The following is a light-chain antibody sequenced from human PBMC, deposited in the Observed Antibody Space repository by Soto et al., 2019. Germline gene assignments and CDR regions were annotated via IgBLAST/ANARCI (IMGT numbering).Light chain of an antibody. Sequence: EVVLTQSPATLSVSPGERATLSCRASQSVSSNLAWYQQKPGQAPRLLIFGASNRATGIPARFSGSGSGTDFTLTISSLQPEDFAVYYCQQYSNWPLTFGEGTKVNIK. CDR1: QSVSSN. J-gene: IGKJ4*01. V-gene: IGKV3D-15*01. CDR2: GAS. CDR3: QQYSNWPLT.